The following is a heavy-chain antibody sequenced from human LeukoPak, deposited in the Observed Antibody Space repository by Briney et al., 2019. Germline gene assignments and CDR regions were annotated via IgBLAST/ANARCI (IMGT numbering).Heavy chain of an antibody. CDR2: IYYSGRT. CDR3: ARGIRWLQLSYFDY. Sequence: HPSQTLSNTCSVSGGSLSSGVYYWTWIRPHPRKGPEWIGYIYYSGRTYYNSSLKSRVTISVDTSKNQFSLKLSSVTAADTAVYYCARGIRWLQLSYFDYWGQGTLGSGSS. CDR1: GGSLSSGVYY. D-gene: IGHD5-24*01. V-gene: IGHV4-31*03. J-gene: IGHJ4*02.